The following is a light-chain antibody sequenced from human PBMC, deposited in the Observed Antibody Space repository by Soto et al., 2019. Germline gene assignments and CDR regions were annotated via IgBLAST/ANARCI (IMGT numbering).Light chain of an antibody. V-gene: IGKV3-20*01. CDR1: QSVGRNY. CDR2: TAS. Sequence: ENVLTQSPGTLSLSPGERATLSCRASQSVGRNYIAWFQQKPGQAPRLLMHTASVRATGIPDRFSGSGSGTDFTLTISRLEPEAFAVFYCQQYAASPLTFGGGTKVEI. CDR3: QQYAASPLT. J-gene: IGKJ4*01.